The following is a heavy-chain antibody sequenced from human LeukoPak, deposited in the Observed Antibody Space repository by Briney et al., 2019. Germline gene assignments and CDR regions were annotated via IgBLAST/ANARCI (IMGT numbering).Heavy chain of an antibody. V-gene: IGHV4-34*01. D-gene: IGHD1-26*01. CDR2: INHSGST. CDR1: GGSFSGYY. J-gene: IGHJ4*02. CDR3: ARDPPLIVGATSDY. Sequence: SETLSLTCAVYGGSFSGYYWSWIRQPPGKGLEWIGEINHSGSTNYNPSLKSRVTISVDTSKNQFSLKLTSVTAADTAVYYCARDPPLIVGATSDYWGQGTLVTVSS.